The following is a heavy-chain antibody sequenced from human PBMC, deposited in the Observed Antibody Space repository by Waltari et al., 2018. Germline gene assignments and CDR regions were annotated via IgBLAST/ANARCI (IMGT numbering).Heavy chain of an antibody. CDR2: IYYSGST. CDR1: GGSISSYY. CDR3: ARTRAGEGATHYFDY. J-gene: IGHJ4*02. V-gene: IGHV4-59*01. D-gene: IGHD1-26*01. Sequence: QVQLQESGPGLVKPSETLSLTCTVPGGSISSYYWSGIRQPPGKGLEWIGYIYYSGSTNYNPSLKSRVTISVDTSKNQFSLKLSSVTAADTAVYYCARTRAGEGATHYFDYWGQGTLVTVSS.